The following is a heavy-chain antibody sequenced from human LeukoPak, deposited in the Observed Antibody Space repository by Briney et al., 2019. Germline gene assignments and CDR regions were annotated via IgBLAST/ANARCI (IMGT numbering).Heavy chain of an antibody. V-gene: IGHV3-7*01. J-gene: IGHJ5*02. CDR3: ARHQGGGCFDP. D-gene: IGHD3-16*01. Sequence: GGSLRLSCAASGFTFSRYSMTWVRQAPGKGLEWVANIKQDESERHYVDSVKGRFTISSDNAKKSLYLQMNSLGAEDTAVYYCARHQGGGCFDPWGQGTLVTVSS. CDR1: GFTFSRYS. CDR2: IKQDESER.